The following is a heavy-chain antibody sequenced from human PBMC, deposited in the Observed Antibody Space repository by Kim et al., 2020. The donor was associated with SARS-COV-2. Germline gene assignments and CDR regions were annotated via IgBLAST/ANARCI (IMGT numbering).Heavy chain of an antibody. Sequence: ASVKVSCKASGYTFTSYAMHWVRQAPGQRLEWMGWINACNGNTKYSQKFQGRVTITRDTSASTAYMELSSLRSEDTAVYYCARDRTVLLWFGEEYNWFDP. V-gene: IGHV1-3*01. CDR3: ARDRTVLLWFGEEYNWFDP. CDR1: GYTFTSYA. J-gene: IGHJ5*02. D-gene: IGHD3-10*01. CDR2: INACNGNT.